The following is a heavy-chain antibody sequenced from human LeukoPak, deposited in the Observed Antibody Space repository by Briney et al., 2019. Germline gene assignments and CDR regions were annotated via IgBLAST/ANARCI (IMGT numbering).Heavy chain of an antibody. CDR3: AKEMRNYYYYGMDV. Sequence: GGSLRLSCAASGFTFDVYAMHWVRQAPGKGLECVSGISWNSGSIGYADSVEGRFTISRDNAKNSLYLQMNSLRAEDTALYYCAKEMRNYYYYGMDVWGQGTTVTVSS. CDR2: ISWNSGSI. V-gene: IGHV3-9*01. CDR1: GFTFDVYA. J-gene: IGHJ6*02.